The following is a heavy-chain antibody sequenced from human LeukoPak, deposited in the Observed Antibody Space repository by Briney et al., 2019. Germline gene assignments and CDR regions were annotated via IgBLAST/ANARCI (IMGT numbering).Heavy chain of an antibody. Sequence: ASETLSLTCTVSGGSVSSSNYYWGWIRQPPRKGLEWIGYIYYSGSTNYNPSLKSRVTISVDTSKNQFSLKLSSVTAADTAVYYCARATYYYGSGSAYYFDYWGQGTLVTVSS. CDR3: ARATYYYGSGSAYYFDY. CDR1: GGSVSSSNYY. CDR2: IYYSGST. V-gene: IGHV4-61*01. D-gene: IGHD3-10*01. J-gene: IGHJ4*02.